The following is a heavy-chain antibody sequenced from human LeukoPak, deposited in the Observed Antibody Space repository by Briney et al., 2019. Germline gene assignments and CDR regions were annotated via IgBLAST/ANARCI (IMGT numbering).Heavy chain of an antibody. J-gene: IGHJ4*02. D-gene: IGHD3-16*02. Sequence: GGSLRLSCAASGFTFSSYAMHWVRQAPGKGLEYVSAISSNGGSTYYANSVKGRFTISRDNSKNTLYLQMGSLRAEDMAVYYCARERRTYYDYVWGSYRSYYFDYWGQGTLVTVPS. CDR2: ISSNGGST. CDR1: GFTFSSYA. CDR3: ARERRTYYDYVWGSYRSYYFDY. V-gene: IGHV3-64*01.